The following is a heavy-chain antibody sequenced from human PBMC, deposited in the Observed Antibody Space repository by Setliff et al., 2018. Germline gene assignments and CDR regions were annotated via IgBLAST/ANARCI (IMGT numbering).Heavy chain of an antibody. CDR2: INSGGSST. V-gene: IGHV3-23*01. CDR3: AKFSSVPGSRFFDY. J-gene: IGHJ4*02. Sequence: GGSLRLSCAASGFTFSSSSMTWVRQAPGKGLEWVSAINSGGSSTYYADSVKGRFTISRDNSKNTLYLQINSLRAEDTAIYSCAKFSSVPGSRFFDYWGQGALVTVSS. D-gene: IGHD2-2*01. CDR1: GFTFSSSS.